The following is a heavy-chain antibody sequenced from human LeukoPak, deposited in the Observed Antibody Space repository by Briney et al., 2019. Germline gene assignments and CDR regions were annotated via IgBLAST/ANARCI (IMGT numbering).Heavy chain of an antibody. Sequence: ASVKVSCKASGYTFSAYCMHWVRQAPGQGLEWMGWINPNSGGTNYAQKFQGRVTMTRDTSISTAYMELSRLRSDDTAVYYCARGNVGHYGSERPNWFDPWGQGTLVTVSS. V-gene: IGHV1-2*02. CDR3: ARGNVGHYGSERPNWFDP. D-gene: IGHD3-10*01. CDR1: GYTFSAYC. J-gene: IGHJ5*02. CDR2: INPNSGGT.